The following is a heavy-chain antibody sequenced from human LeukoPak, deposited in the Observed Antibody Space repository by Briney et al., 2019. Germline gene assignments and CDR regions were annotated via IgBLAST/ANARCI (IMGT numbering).Heavy chain of an antibody. J-gene: IGHJ4*02. D-gene: IGHD2-15*01. CDR3: ARDRRMVGATPFDY. Sequence: ASVKVSCKASGYTFTGYYMNWVRQAPGQGLEWMGWINANSGVTNSAQKFQCRVTMTRDKSISTAYMELSRLRTDDTALYYGARDRRMVGATPFDYWGQGTLVTVSS. CDR1: GYTFTGYY. CDR2: INANSGVT. V-gene: IGHV1-2*02.